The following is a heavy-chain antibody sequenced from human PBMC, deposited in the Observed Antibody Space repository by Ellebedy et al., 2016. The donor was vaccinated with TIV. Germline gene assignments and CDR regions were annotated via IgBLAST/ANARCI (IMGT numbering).Heavy chain of an antibody. CDR2: LYSDDKT. CDR3: VRSGHSDGYFDY. V-gene: IGHV3-53*01. J-gene: IGHJ4*02. CDR1: GFTVRSNS. Sequence: GESLKISCAASGFTVRSNSMSWVRQAPGKGLEWVSVLYSDDKTYYADSVKGRFTFSRDNSRNTVSLQMSGLRAEDTAIYYCVRSGHSDGYFDYWGQGTLVTVSS. D-gene: IGHD3-10*01.